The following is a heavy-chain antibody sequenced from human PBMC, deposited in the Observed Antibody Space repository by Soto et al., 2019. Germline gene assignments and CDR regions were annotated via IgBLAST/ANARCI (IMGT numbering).Heavy chain of an antibody. D-gene: IGHD3-16*01. J-gene: IGHJ4*02. V-gene: IGHV1-69*01. CDR3: ARDMSFGY. Sequence: QVQLEQSGAEVKEPGSSVKVSCKASGGTFSRSAISWVRQAPGQGLEWMGGIIPILDSATYAQKFQGRLTITADESTSTAYLELTSLKSDDTAVYYCARDMSFGYWGQGTLVTVSS. CDR2: IIPILDSA. CDR1: GGTFSRSA.